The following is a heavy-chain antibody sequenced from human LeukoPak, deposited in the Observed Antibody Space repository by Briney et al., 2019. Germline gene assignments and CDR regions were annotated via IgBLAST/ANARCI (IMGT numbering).Heavy chain of an antibody. J-gene: IGHJ4*02. CDR1: GGSISNVY. V-gene: IGHV3-69-1*01. Sequence: PSETLCLTCSVSGGSISNVYWSWIRQPAGKGLEWVSYISSSSTIYYADSVKGRFTISRDNAKNSLYLQMNSLRVEDTAVYYCARSGDYWGQGTLVTVSS. CDR3: ARSGDY. CDR2: ISSSSTI.